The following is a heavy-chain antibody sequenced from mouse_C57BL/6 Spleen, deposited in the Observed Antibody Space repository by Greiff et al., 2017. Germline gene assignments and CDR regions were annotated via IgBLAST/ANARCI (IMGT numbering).Heavy chain of an antibody. CDR2: IYPGDGDT. CDR1: GYAFSSYW. CDR3: ASSTRVFCAMAY. Sequence: VQLQQSGAELVKPGASVKISCKASGYAFSSYWMNWVKQRPGKGLEWIGQIYPGDGDTNYNGKFKGKATLTADKSSSTVYLQLSSLTSEDSAVYVCASSTRVFCAMAYWCQGPSVTVSS. V-gene: IGHV1-80*01. J-gene: IGHJ4*01.